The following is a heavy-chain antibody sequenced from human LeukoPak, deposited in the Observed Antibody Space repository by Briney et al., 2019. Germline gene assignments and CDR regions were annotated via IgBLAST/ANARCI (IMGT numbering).Heavy chain of an antibody. J-gene: IGHJ4*02. Sequence: SQTLSLTCAVSGDSVSSKNGAWNWIRQSPSRGLEWLGRTYYRSKWYDDYAESMEGRMTISQDTSKNQYSLHLNSVTPDDTAVYYCARDLGTTGWHTFDYWGQGTLVTVSS. CDR2: TYYRSKWYD. V-gene: IGHV6-1*01. D-gene: IGHD6-19*01. CDR3: ARDLGTTGWHTFDY. CDR1: GDSVSSKNGA.